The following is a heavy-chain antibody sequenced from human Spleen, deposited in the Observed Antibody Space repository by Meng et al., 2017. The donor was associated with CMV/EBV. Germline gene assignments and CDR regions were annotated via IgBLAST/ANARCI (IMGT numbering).Heavy chain of an antibody. CDR3: ANLGLWSGHYDY. CDR1: GYSFTGYD. D-gene: IGHD3-3*01. J-gene: IGHJ4*02. Sequence: SCKHSGYSFTGYDINWVRQATGQGLEWMGWMNPNNGNTGYAQKFQGRVTLTRNTSIRTAYMELSSLSSEDTAVYYCANLGLWSGHYDYWGQGTLVTVSS. V-gene: IGHV1-8*01. CDR2: MNPNNGNT.